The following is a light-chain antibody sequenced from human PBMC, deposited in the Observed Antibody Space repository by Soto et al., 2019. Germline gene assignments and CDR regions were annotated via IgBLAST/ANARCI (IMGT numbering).Light chain of an antibody. Sequence: DIQMTQSPSTLSASVGDRVDITCRASQKISGWLAWYQQKPGKVPKLLMYKVSTLDSGVPSRFSGSESGTEFTLTISRLQPDDAATYYCQQYNNFYTFGQGTKVDIK. V-gene: IGKV1-5*03. J-gene: IGKJ2*01. CDR2: KVS. CDR3: QQYNNFYT. CDR1: QKISGW.